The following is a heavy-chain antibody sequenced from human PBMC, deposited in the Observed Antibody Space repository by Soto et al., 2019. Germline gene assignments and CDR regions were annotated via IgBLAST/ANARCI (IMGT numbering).Heavy chain of an antibody. CDR2: ISAYNGNT. D-gene: IGHD3-10*01. Sequence: ASVKVSCKASGYTFTSYGISWVRQAPGQGLEWMGWISAYNGNTNYAQKLQGRVTMTTDTSTSTAYMELRSLRSDDTAVYYCARVTDVLLWFGEINWFDPWGQGTLVTVSS. J-gene: IGHJ5*02. CDR1: GYTFTSYG. V-gene: IGHV1-18*01. CDR3: ARVTDVLLWFGEINWFDP.